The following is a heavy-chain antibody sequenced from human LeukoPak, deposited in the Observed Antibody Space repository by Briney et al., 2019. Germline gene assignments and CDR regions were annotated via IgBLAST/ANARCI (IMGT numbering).Heavy chain of an antibody. CDR3: AKGNAYSDYYMDV. V-gene: IGHV3-43*01. CDR1: GFTFDDYS. J-gene: IGHJ6*03. CDR2: ISWDGVST. Sequence: PSGGSLRLSCAASGFTFDDYSIHWVRQAPGKGLEWVSFISWDGVSTYYADSVKGRFTISRDNSKNSLYLQMNSLRTEDTALYYCAKGNAYSDYYMDVWGKGTTVTVSS. D-gene: IGHD1-1*01.